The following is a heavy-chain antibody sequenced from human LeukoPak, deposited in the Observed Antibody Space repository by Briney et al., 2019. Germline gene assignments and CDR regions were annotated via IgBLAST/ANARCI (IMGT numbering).Heavy chain of an antibody. CDR2: ISGSGANS. CDR3: AKETKVGCSTIAYFQD. D-gene: IGHD3-3*01. Sequence: GGSLRLSCTGAGFTFSDYPMAWARQAPGNGLEWVSLISGSGANSYLTDSVGGRFTISRDNSKNTLHLQKNSLRAEDTAMYYCAKETKVGCSTIAYFQDWGQGTLVTVS. V-gene: IGHV3-23*01. J-gene: IGHJ1*01. CDR1: GFTFSDYP.